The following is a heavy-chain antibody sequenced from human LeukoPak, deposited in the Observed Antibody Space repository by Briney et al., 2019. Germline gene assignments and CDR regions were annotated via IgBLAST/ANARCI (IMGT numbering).Heavy chain of an antibody. CDR2: IYPGDSDT. Sequence: GESLKISCTGSGYSFSTYWIGWVRQMPGKGLERMGIIYPGDSDTTYSPSFQGQVTISADKSISTAYLQWSSLKASDTAMYYCARPGLVGTTAYFDYWGPGTLVTVSS. V-gene: IGHV5-51*01. J-gene: IGHJ4*02. CDR3: ARPGLVGTTAYFDY. D-gene: IGHD1-26*01. CDR1: GYSFSTYW.